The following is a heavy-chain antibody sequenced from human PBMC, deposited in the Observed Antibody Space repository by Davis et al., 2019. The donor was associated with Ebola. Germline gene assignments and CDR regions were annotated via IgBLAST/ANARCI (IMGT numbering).Heavy chain of an antibody. V-gene: IGHV4-59*01. CDR1: GGSISSYY. Sequence: PSETLSLTCTVSGGSISSYYWSWIRQPPGKGLEWIGYIYYSGSTNYNPSLKSRVTISVDTSKNQFSLKLSSVTAADTAVYYCARGPSSCSSTSCTVWAYYYGMDVWGQGTTVTVSS. J-gene: IGHJ6*02. CDR2: IYYSGST. D-gene: IGHD2-2*01. CDR3: ARGPSSCSSTSCTVWAYYYGMDV.